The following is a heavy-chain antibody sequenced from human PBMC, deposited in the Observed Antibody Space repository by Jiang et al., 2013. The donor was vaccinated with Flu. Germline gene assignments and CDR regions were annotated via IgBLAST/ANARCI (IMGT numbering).Heavy chain of an antibody. D-gene: IGHD2-21*01. CDR2: MYNSGST. CDR3: ARTGGDRHYYGMDV. J-gene: IGHJ6*02. CDR1: GGSISFYY. Sequence: LLKPSETLSLTCSVSGGSISFYYWNWIRQPPGKGLEWIGYMYNSGSTNXNPSLKSRVTISVDTSKKQFSLNLSSVTAADTAVYYCARTGGDRHYYGMDVWGQGTTVTVSS. V-gene: IGHV4-59*01.